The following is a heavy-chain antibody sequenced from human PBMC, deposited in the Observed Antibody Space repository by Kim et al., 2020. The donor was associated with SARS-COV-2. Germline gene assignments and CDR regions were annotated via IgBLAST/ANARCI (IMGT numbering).Heavy chain of an antibody. Sequence: GGSLRLSCAASGFTFSNAWMSWVRQAPGKGLEWVGRIKSKTDGGTTDYAAPVKGRFTISRDDSKNTLYLQMNSLKTEDTAVYYCTTVRLGGPGPYYYGMDVWGQGTTVTVSS. V-gene: IGHV3-15*01. J-gene: IGHJ6*02. CDR3: TTVRLGGPGPYYYGMDV. CDR1: GFTFSNAW. CDR2: IKSKTDGGTT. D-gene: IGHD2-21*01.